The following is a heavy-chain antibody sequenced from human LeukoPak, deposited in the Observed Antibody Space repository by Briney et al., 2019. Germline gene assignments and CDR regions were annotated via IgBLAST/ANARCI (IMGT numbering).Heavy chain of an antibody. Sequence: GGSLRLSCTASGFTFGDYAMSWVRQAPGKGLEWVGFIRSKAYGGTTEYAASVKGRFTISRDDSKSIAYLQMNSLKTEDTAVYYCTRGGSWELLGDYWGQGTLVTVSS. J-gene: IGHJ4*02. V-gene: IGHV3-49*04. CDR1: GFTFGDYA. CDR3: TRGGSWELLGDY. CDR2: IRSKAYGGTT. D-gene: IGHD1-26*01.